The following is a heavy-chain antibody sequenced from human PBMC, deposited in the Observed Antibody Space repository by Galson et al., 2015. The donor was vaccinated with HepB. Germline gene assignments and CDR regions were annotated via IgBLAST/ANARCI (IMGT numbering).Heavy chain of an antibody. CDR1: GYTFASYY. CDR3: ARGAPPENQGFFDY. J-gene: IGHJ4*02. CDR2: INPSGDYT. D-gene: IGHD2/OR15-2a*01. V-gene: IGHV1-46*01. Sequence: SVKVSCKASGYTFASYYIHWLRQAPGQGPEWLAIINPSGDYTTFSEKFQGRVTVTRDTSTSTVYMEVNGLRSEDTAVYYCARGAPPENQGFFDYWGQGTLVTVSS.